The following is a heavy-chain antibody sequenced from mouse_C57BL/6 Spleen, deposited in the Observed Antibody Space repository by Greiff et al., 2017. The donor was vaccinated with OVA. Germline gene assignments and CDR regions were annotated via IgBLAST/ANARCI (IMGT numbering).Heavy chain of an antibody. Sequence: EVHLVESGPGLVKPSQSLSLTCSVTGYSITSGYYWNWIRQFPGNKLEWMGYISYDGSNNYNPSLKNRISITRDTSKNQFFLKLNSVTTEDTATYYCARGGYGSSYVDYWGQGTTLTVSS. CDR1: GYSITSGYY. V-gene: IGHV3-6*01. D-gene: IGHD1-1*01. CDR3: ARGGYGSSYVDY. CDR2: ISYDGSN. J-gene: IGHJ2*01.